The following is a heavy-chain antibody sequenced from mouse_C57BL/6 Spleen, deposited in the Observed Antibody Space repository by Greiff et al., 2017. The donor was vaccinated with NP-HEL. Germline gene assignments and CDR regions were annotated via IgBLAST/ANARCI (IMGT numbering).Heavy chain of an antibody. D-gene: IGHD1-1*01. CDR3: ARGGSSYRFDY. J-gene: IGHJ2*01. CDR2: INPYNGDT. CDR1: GYSFTGYF. Sequence: VQLQQSGPELVKPGDSVKISCKASGYSFTGYFMNWVMQSHGKSLEWIGRINPYNGDTFYNLKFKGKATLTVDKSSSTAHMELRSLTSEDSAVYYCARGGSSYRFDYWGQGTTLTVSS. V-gene: IGHV1-20*01.